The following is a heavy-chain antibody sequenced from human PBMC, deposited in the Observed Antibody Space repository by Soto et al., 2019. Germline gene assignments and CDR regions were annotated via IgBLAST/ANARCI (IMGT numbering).Heavy chain of an antibody. CDR1: GFTFSTFS. Sequence: EGQLVESGGGSVQPGGSLRLSCAASGFTFSTFSMNWVRQAPGRGLEWISYISGGGRPISYADSVKGRFTISRDNAKNSLYLQMDSLTDEDTAVYYCARDLGWAFDSWGQGTLVTVSS. D-gene: IGHD6-19*01. CDR3: ARDLGWAFDS. V-gene: IGHV3-48*02. CDR2: ISGGGRPI. J-gene: IGHJ4*02.